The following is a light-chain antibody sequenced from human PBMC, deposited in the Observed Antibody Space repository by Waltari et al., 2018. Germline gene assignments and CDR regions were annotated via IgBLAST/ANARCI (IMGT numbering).Light chain of an antibody. V-gene: IGLV1-47*01. J-gene: IGLJ3*02. CDR1: SANIGSNS. Sequence: QSVLTQPSSASGTPGQRVTISRPGSSANIGSNSVNWYQQLPGTAPKLLIHTDNQRPSGVPDRFSASKSGASASLAISGRRSDDEADYYCAAWDDSLTGRVFGGGTKLTVL. CDR3: AAWDDSLTGRV. CDR2: TDN.